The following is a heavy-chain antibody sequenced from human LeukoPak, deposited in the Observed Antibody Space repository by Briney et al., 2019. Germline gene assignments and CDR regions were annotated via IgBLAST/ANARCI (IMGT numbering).Heavy chain of an antibody. J-gene: IGHJ5*02. CDR3: APRSPGIAAGGWFDP. CDR1: GGSISSSSYY. V-gene: IGHV4-39*07. Sequence: PSETLSLTCTVSGGSISSSSYYWSWIRQPPGKGLEWIGEINHSGSTNYNPSLKSRVTISVDTSKNQFSLKLSSVTAADTAVYYCAPRSPGIAAGGWFDPWGQGTLVTVSS. D-gene: IGHD6-13*01. CDR2: INHSGST.